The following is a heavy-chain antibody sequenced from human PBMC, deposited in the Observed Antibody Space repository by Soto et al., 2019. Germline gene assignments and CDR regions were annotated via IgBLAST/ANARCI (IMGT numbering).Heavy chain of an antibody. CDR1: GGSISGASYY. V-gene: IGHV4-61*01. CDR2: IYYSGST. Sequence: QVQLQESGPGLVKPSETLSLTCTVSGGSISGASYYWSWIRQPPGKGLEWIGYIYYSGSTKYNPPFRSRDAISVDSATNQLSLKLSSVTSASTSWYYCARYHGCGVITPKWDNWFDPWGQGTLVTGSS. J-gene: IGHJ5*02. D-gene: IGHD3-10*01. CDR3: ARYHGCGVITPKWDNWFDP.